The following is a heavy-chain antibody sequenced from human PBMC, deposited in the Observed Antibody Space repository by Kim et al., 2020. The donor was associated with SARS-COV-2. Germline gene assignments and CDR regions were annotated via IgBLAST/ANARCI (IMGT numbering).Heavy chain of an antibody. Sequence: SETLSLTCAVYGGSFSGYYWSWIRQPPGKGLEWIGEINHSGSTNYNPSLKSRVTISVDTSKNQFSLKLSSVTAADTAVYYCASAVAGTGWFDPWGQGTLV. CDR2: INHSGST. CDR1: GGSFSGYY. CDR3: ASAVAGTGWFDP. D-gene: IGHD6-19*01. V-gene: IGHV4-34*01. J-gene: IGHJ5*02.